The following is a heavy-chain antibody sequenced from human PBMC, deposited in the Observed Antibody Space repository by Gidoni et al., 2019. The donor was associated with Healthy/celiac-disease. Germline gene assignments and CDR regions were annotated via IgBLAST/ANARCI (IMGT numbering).Heavy chain of an antibody. D-gene: IGHD3-3*01. CDR3: ARGRRPYYDFWSGYLLAFDI. J-gene: IGHJ3*02. V-gene: IGHV4-34*01. CDR1: GGSFSGYY. Sequence: QFQLQQWGAGLLTPSETLSLTCAVYGGSFSGYYWSWIRQPPGKGLEWIEEINHSGSTNYNPSLKSRVTISVDTSKNQFSLKLSSVTAADTAVYYCARGRRPYYDFWSGYLLAFDIWGQGTMVTVSS. CDR2: INHSGST.